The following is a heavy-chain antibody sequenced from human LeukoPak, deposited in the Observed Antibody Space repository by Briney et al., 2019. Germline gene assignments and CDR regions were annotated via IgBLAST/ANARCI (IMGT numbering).Heavy chain of an antibody. D-gene: IGHD3-10*02. J-gene: IGHJ4*02. CDR1: GYRFTDYW. CDR3: ARCYYVLDQ. CDR2: LYPGASGT. V-gene: IGHV5-51*01. Sequence: GEALMISCTCSGYRFTDYWLGWVGQMPGKGLECMAILYPGASGTRHSPSSQGQVHIPADKSISTAYLQWSSLKASDAAVYYCARCYYVLDQWGQGTLVTVSS.